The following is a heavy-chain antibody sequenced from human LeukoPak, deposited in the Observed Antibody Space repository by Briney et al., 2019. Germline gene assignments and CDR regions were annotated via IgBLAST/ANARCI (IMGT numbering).Heavy chain of an antibody. D-gene: IGHD4-17*01. CDR2: IYYSGST. V-gene: IGHV4-39*07. CDR3: ARVRPTVTITLYYYYYYMDV. J-gene: IGHJ6*03. Sequence: SETLSLTCTVSGGSISSSSYYWGWIRQPPGKGLEWIGIIYYSGSTYSNPSLKSRVTISVDTSKNQFSLKLSSVTAADTAVYYCARVRPTVTITLYYYYYYMDVWGKGTTVTVSS. CDR1: GGSISSSSYY.